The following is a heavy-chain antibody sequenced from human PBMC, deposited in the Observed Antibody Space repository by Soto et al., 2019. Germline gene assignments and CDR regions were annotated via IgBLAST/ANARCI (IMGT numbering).Heavy chain of an antibody. CDR1: GGSISSGGYY. Sequence: SETLSLTCTVSGGSISSGGYYWSWIRQHPGKGLEWIGYIYYSGSTYYDPSLKSRVTISVDTSKNQFSLKLSSVTAADTAVYYCASAPWITMIVDEYYFDYWGQGTLVTVSS. CDR3: ASAPWITMIVDEYYFDY. J-gene: IGHJ4*02. CDR2: IYYSGST. D-gene: IGHD3-22*01. V-gene: IGHV4-31*03.